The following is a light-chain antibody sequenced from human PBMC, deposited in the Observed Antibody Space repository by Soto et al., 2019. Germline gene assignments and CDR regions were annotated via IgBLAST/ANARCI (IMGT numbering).Light chain of an antibody. V-gene: IGKV3-15*01. CDR2: GAS. CDR1: QSVSSN. CDR3: XXYDYWPPYT. J-gene: IGKJ2*01. Sequence: EIVMTQSPATLSVSPGERATLSCRASQSVSSNLAWYQQKPGQAPRLLIYGASTRATGIPARLSGSGSGTXXXXXXXXXXXXXFAVYXCXXYDYWPPYTFGQGTNLEIK.